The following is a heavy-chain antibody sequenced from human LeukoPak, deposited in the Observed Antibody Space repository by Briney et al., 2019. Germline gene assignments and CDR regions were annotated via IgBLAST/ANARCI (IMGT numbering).Heavy chain of an antibody. J-gene: IGHJ4*02. CDR1: ADSMSNDY. Sequence: PSETLSLTCSVSADSMSNDYWNWIRQSPEKGLEWIGYVHYTGYTNYNPSLKSRVTISVDTSKNQFSLKLTSLTAADTAVYYCARQSFAPFQVGPETPIESWGQGTLVTVSS. CDR2: VHYTGYT. D-gene: IGHD1-26*01. CDR3: ARQSFAPFQVGPETPIES. V-gene: IGHV4-59*08.